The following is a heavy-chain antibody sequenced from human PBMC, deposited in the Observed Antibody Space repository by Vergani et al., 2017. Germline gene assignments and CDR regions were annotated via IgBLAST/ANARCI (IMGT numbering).Heavy chain of an antibody. J-gene: IGHJ3*02. CDR1: GYTFTGYS. CDR3: AGDNGPIAVAGTVAFDI. D-gene: IGHD6-19*01. V-gene: IGHV1-2*02. Sequence: QVQLVQSGAEVKKPGASVKVSCKASGYTFTGYSMHWVRQAPGQGLEWMGWINPNSGGTNYAQKFQGRVTMTRDTSISTAYMELSRLRSDDTAVYYCAGDNGPIAVAGTVAFDIWGQGTMVTVSS. CDR2: INPNSGGT.